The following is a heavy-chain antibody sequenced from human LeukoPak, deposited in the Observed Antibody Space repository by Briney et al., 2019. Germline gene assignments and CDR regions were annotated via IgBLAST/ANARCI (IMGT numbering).Heavy chain of an antibody. V-gene: IGHV3-30*18. CDR1: GFTFSSYG. J-gene: IGHJ4*02. D-gene: IGHD3-10*01. CDR3: AKDYWVRGVKDFDY. CDR2: ISYDGSNK. Sequence: PGGSLRLSCAASGFTFSSYGMHWVRQAPGKGLEWVAVISYDGSNKYYADSVKGRFTISRDNSKNTLYLQMNSLRAEDTAVYYCAKDYWVRGVKDFDYWGRGTLVTVSS.